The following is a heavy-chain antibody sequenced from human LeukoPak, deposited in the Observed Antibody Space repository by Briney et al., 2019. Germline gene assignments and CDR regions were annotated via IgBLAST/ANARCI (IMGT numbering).Heavy chain of an antibody. D-gene: IGHD3-22*01. J-gene: IGHJ4*02. V-gene: IGHV4-39*01. CDR2: VYYSGTT. Sequence: SETLSLTCSVSGVSISSTSYYWGWIRQPPGKGLEWIGSVYYSGTTYYNPSLESRVTISVDTSKNPFSLKLSSVTASDTALYYCARHTYDTTGPTDYWGQGALVTVSS. CDR3: ARHTYDTTGPTDY. CDR1: GVSISSTSYY.